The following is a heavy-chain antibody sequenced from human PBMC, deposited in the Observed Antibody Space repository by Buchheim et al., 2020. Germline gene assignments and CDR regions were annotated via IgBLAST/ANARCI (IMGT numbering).Heavy chain of an antibody. Sequence: EVQLVESGGGLVQPGGSLRLSCAASGFTFSSYWMNWVRQAPGKGLEWVANIKQDGSEKYYVDSVKGRFTISRDNAKNLLYLQMNSLRADDTAVYYCARDRGAGPSRFDPWGQGTL. CDR2: IKQDGSEK. CDR1: GFTFSSYW. J-gene: IGHJ5*02. D-gene: IGHD2-2*01. V-gene: IGHV3-7*01. CDR3: ARDRGAGPSRFDP.